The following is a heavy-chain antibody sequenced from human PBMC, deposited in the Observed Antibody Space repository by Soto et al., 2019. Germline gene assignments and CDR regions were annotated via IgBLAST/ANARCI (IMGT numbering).Heavy chain of an antibody. V-gene: IGHV4-34*01. CDR3: AGPNTHCAGDCYYLDY. CDR2: INQSGRT. CDR1: GGSFSGYY. J-gene: IGHJ4*02. D-gene: IGHD2-21*02. Sequence: SETLSLTCAVYGGSFSGYYWCWIRQPPGKGLEWMGEINQSGRTNYNPSLQGRVTISVDTSKNQFSLKLSSVTAADTAVYYCAGPNTHCAGDCYYLDYWGQGTLVTVSS.